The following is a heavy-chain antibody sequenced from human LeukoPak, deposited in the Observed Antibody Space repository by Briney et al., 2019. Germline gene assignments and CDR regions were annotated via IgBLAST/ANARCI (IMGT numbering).Heavy chain of an antibody. D-gene: IGHD3-9*01. V-gene: IGHV3-33*01. CDR2: IWYDGSNK. CDR1: GFTFSSYG. J-gene: IGHJ4*02. CDR3: ARSRTKYELRYFDWLLSYIDY. Sequence: GGSLRLSCAASGFTFSSYGMHWVRQAPGKGLEWVAVIWYDGSNKYYADSVKGRFTISRDNSKNTLYLQMNSLRAEDTAVYYCARSRTKYELRYFDWLLSYIDYWGQGTLVTVSS.